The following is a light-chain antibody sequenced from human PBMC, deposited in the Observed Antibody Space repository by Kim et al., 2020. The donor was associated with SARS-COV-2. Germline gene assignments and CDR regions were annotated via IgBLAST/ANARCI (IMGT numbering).Light chain of an antibody. CDR3: QAWDSSTDVV. V-gene: IGLV3-1*01. CDR1: NLGDKY. Sequence: SYELTQPPSVSVSPGQTASITCSGDNLGDKYACWYQQKPGQSPVLVIYHDSKRPSGIPERFSGSNSGNTATLTISGTQAMDEADYYCQAWDSSTDVVFGG. J-gene: IGLJ2*01. CDR2: HDS.